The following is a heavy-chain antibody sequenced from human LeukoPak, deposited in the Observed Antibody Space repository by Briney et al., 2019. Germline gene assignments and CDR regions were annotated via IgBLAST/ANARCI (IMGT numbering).Heavy chain of an antibody. CDR2: INPNSGGT. D-gene: IGHD6-19*01. V-gene: IGHV1-2*04. CDR3: ARAFTRTSGWRY. CDR1: GYTLTGYY. Sequence: ASVKVSCKASGYTLTGYYMHWVRQAPGQGLEWMGWINPNSGGTNYAQKFQGWVTTTRDTSISTAYMELSRLRSDDTAVYYCARAFTRTSGWRYWGQGTLVTVSS. J-gene: IGHJ4*02.